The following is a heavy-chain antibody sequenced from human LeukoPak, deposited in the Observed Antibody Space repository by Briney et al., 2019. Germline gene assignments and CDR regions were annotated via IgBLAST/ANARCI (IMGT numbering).Heavy chain of an antibody. CDR1: SVSFSGYY. Sequence: TSETLSLTCAVYSVSFSGYYWNWIRQPPGKGLEWIGEINHSGSTNYNPPLKSRVTISVDTSKNQFSLKLSSVPAADTAVYYCARAGKNSRSYDYWGQETLVTVSS. CDR3: ARAGKNSRSYDY. J-gene: IGHJ4*02. V-gene: IGHV4-34*01. CDR2: INHSGST. D-gene: IGHD3-10*01.